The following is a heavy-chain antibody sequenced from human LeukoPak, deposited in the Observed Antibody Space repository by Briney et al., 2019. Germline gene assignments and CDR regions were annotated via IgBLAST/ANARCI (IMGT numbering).Heavy chain of an antibody. J-gene: IGHJ4*02. CDR1: GFTFSNYG. V-gene: IGHV3-33*01. D-gene: IGHD2-2*02. Sequence: GRSLRLSCAASGFTFSNYGMHWVRQAPGKRLEWVAVIWYDGSNKYYADSVKGRFTISRDSSKNTLYLQVNSLRAEDTAVYYCTRDIRSRYFDYWGQGTLVTVSS. CDR3: TRDIRSRYFDY. CDR2: IWYDGSNK.